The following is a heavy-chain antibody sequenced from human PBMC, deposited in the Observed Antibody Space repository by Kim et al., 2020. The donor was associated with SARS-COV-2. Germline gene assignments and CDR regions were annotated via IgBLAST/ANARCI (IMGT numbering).Heavy chain of an antibody. CDR2: ISGNSNYI. J-gene: IGHJ6*02. CDR3: ARDGGVTTGAHYGMDV. V-gene: IGHV3-21*06. D-gene: IGHD7-27*01. CDR1: GFTFNDHN. Sequence: GGSLRLSCAASGFTFNDHNMVWVRQAPGKGLEWVSIISGNSNYIYYADLVKGRFTISRDNAKNSLYLQMNSLRVEDTAMYYCARDGGVTTGAHYGMDVWGQGTTVTVSS.